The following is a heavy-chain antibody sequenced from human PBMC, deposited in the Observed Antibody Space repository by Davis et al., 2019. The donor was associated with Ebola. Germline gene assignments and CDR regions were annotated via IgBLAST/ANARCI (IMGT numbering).Heavy chain of an antibody. Sequence: AASVKVSCKASGGTFSSYAISWVRQAPGQGLEWMGGIIPIFGTANYAQKFQGRVTITADESTSTAYMELSSLRSEDTAVYYCARALAVRILEWSGTYYYYGMDVWGQGTTVTVSS. J-gene: IGHJ6*02. CDR2: IIPIFGTA. D-gene: IGHD3-3*01. V-gene: IGHV1-69*13. CDR1: GGTFSSYA. CDR3: ARALAVRILEWSGTYYYYGMDV.